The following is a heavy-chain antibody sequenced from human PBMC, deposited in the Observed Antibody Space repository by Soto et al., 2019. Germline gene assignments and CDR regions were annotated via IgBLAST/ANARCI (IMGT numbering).Heavy chain of an antibody. D-gene: IGHD2-15*01. J-gene: IGHJ4*02. Sequence: PSETLSLTCTVSGGSISSYYWSWIRQPPGKGLEWIGYIYYSGSTNYNPSLKSRVTISADTSKNQFSLKLSSVTAADTAVYYCARAHANCSGGSCYLFDYWGQGTLVTVSS. CDR1: GGSISSYY. V-gene: IGHV4-59*01. CDR2: IYYSGST. CDR3: ARAHANCSGGSCYLFDY.